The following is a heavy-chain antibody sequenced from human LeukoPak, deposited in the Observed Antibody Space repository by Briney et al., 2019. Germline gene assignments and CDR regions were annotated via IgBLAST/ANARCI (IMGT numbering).Heavy chain of an antibody. CDR3: ISHYYGSGGYDY. Sequence: GGSLRLSCAASGFTFSGSAVHWVRQASGKGLEWVGRIRSKAKNYATAYAESVKGRFTVFRDDSKNTAYLQMNSLKTEDTAVYYCISHYYGSGGYDYWGQGTLVTVSS. CDR1: GFTFSGSA. V-gene: IGHV3-73*01. D-gene: IGHD3-10*01. CDR2: IRSKAKNYAT. J-gene: IGHJ4*02.